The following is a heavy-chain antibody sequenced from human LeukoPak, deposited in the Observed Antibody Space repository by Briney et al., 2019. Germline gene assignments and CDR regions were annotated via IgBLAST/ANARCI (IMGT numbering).Heavy chain of an antibody. CDR2: INPSGGST. V-gene: IGHV1-46*01. J-gene: IGHJ6*02. CDR3: ARRRGSPDHYYYYGMDV. D-gene: IGHD1-26*01. CDR1: GYTFTSYY. Sequence: ASVKVSCTASGYTFTSYYMHWVRQAPGQGLEWMGIINPSGGSTSYAQKFQGRVTMTRDTSTSTVYMELSSLRSEDTAVYYCARRRGSPDHYYYYGMDVWGQGTTVTVSS.